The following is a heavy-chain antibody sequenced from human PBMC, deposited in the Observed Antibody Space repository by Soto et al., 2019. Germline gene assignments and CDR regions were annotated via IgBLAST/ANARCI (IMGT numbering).Heavy chain of an antibody. V-gene: IGHV4-61*01. CDR1: GGSVSSGSYY. CDR3: ARMSYWGAYFDY. J-gene: IGHJ4*02. CDR2: IYYSGST. D-gene: IGHD1-26*01. Sequence: SETLSLTCTVSGGSVSSGSYYWSWIRQPPGKGLEWIGYIYYSGSTNYNPSLKSRVTISVDTSKNQFSLKLSSVTAADTAVYYCARMSYWGAYFDYWGQGTLVTVSS.